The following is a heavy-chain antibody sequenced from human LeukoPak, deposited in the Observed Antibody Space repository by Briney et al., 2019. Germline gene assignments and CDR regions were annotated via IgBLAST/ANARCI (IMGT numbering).Heavy chain of an antibody. CDR2: IRYDGSNK. CDR1: GFTSNKYG. Sequence: PGGSLRLSCAASGFTSNKYGMHWVRQAPGKGLEWVTFIRYDGSNKYYADSVKGRFAISRDNSKNTLYLQMNSLRAEDTAVYYCAKDTHIGYGDPSALYDYWGQGTLVTVSS. J-gene: IGHJ4*02. D-gene: IGHD4-17*01. CDR3: AKDTHIGYGDPSALYDY. V-gene: IGHV3-30*02.